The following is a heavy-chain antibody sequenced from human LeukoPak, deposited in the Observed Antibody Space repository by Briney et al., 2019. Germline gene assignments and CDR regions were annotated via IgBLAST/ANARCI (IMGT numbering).Heavy chain of an antibody. V-gene: IGHV1-46*03. CDR3: AREVPSLSAHQYYYGSGTTLDWFDP. CDR2: INPSGGST. CDR1: GYTFTSYY. J-gene: IGHJ5*02. D-gene: IGHD3-10*01. Sequence: GASVKVSCKASGYTFTSYYMHWVRQAPGQGLEWWGIINPSGGSTSYAQKFQGRVTMTRDTSTSTVYMELSSLRSEDTAVYYFAREVPSLSAHQYYYGSGTTLDWFDPWGQGTLVTVSS.